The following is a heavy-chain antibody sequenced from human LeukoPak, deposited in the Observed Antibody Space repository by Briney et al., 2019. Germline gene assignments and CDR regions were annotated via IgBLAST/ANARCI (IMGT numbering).Heavy chain of an antibody. Sequence: GGSLRLSCAASGFTFSSYTMNWVRQAPGKGLERVSSISSSSTYIYYADSVKGRFTISRDNARTSLYLQMNSLRAEDTAVYYCAREGCGGGSCYSMAFDYWGQGTLVTVSS. CDR3: AREGCGGGSCYSMAFDY. V-gene: IGHV3-21*01. J-gene: IGHJ4*02. CDR2: ISSSSTYI. D-gene: IGHD2-15*01. CDR1: GFTFSSYT.